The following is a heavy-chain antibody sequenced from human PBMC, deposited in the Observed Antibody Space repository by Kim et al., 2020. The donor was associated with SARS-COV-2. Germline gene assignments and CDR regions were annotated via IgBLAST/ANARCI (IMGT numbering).Heavy chain of an antibody. J-gene: IGHJ6*02. CDR3: ARDYYDSSGYYWASYYYYGMDV. D-gene: IGHD3-22*01. CDR2: ISSSGSTI. V-gene: IGHV3-48*03. CDR1: GFTFSSYE. Sequence: GGSLRLSCAASGFTFSSYEMNWVRQAPGKGLEWVSYISSSGSTIYYADSVKGRFTISRDNAKNSLYLQMNSLRAEDTAVYYCARDYYDSSGYYWASYYYYGMDVWGQGTTVTVSS.